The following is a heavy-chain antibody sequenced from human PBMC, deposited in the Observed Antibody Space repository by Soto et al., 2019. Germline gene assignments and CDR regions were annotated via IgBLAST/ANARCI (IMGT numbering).Heavy chain of an antibody. CDR2: IYYSGST. D-gene: IGHD2-8*01. CDR1: GGSISSYY. Sequence: PSETLSLSCTVSGGSISSYYWSWIRQPPGKGLKWIGYIYYSGSTNYNPSLKSRVTISEDTSKNQFSLKLSSVTVAYMALYFCARRGYYPTSAFDIWGQGTMVTVSS. V-gene: IGHV4-59*08. J-gene: IGHJ3*02. CDR3: ARRGYYPTSAFDI.